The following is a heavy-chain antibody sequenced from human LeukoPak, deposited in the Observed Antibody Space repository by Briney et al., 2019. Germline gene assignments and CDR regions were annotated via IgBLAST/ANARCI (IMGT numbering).Heavy chain of an antibody. CDR1: GFTFSKYW. J-gene: IGHJ4*02. Sequence: GGSLTLSCAAPGFTFSKYWMLGVRQAPGKGLESVSRINTDGTVTTYADSVKGRFTVSRDNADNTMFLQMNSVRDEDTAVYYCATKQWLAPPPDSLGQGTPVTVSS. D-gene: IGHD6-19*01. V-gene: IGHV3-74*01. CDR3: ATKQWLAPPPDS. CDR2: INTDGTVT.